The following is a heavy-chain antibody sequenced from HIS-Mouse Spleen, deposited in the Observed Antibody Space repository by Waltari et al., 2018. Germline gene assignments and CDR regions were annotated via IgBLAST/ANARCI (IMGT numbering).Heavy chain of an antibody. CDR3: AREIPYSSSWYDWYFDL. V-gene: IGHV4-39*07. Sequence: QLQLQESGPGLVKPSETLSLTCPVSGGSISSSTYYWGWIRQPPGKGLAWIGSIYSSGSTYYNPSLKSRVTISVDTSKNQFSLKLSSVTAADTAVYYCAREIPYSSSWYDWYFDLWGRGTLVTVSS. CDR2: IYSSGST. J-gene: IGHJ2*01. D-gene: IGHD6-13*01. CDR1: GGSISSSTYY.